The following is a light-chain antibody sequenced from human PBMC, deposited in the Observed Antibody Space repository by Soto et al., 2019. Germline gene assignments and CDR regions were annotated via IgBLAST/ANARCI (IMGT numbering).Light chain of an antibody. V-gene: IGKV1-6*01. Sequence: AIQMTQSPSSLSASAGDRVTITCRASQDIRKGLGWYQQKPGKAPQLVIYAASNLQSGVPSRSSGSGSGTDFILTISRLQPEYFATYYCLQDYDHPFTFGPGTKVDIK. CDR1: QDIRKG. CDR3: LQDYDHPFT. CDR2: AAS. J-gene: IGKJ3*01.